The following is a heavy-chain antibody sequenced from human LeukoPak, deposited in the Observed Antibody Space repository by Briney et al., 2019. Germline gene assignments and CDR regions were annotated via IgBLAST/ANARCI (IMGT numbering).Heavy chain of an antibody. V-gene: IGHV4-4*07. CDR1: GGSISSYY. D-gene: IGHD6-19*01. CDR2: IYHSGSS. J-gene: IGHJ4*02. CDR3: ARRYSSGWSFDY. Sequence: SETLSLTCTVSGGSISSYYWSWIRQPAGKGLEWIGRIYHSGSSYYNPSLKSRVTISVDTSKNQFSLKLSSVTAADTAVYYCARRYSSGWSFDYWGQGTLVTVSS.